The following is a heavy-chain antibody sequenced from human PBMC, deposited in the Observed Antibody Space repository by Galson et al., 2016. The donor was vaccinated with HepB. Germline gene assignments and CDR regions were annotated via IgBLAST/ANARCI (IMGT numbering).Heavy chain of an antibody. J-gene: IGHJ4*02. CDR1: GSRFRDAW. CDR3: TTAFPVWTSDSFDY. CDR2: IKSTSHGGAT. V-gene: IGHV3-15*01. Sequence: SLRLSCAASGSRFRDAWMSWVRQAPGKGLEWLGRIKSTSHGGATEYAAPVKGRLLISRDDSENTGSLQMNRLSTDDTAVYNCTTAFPVWTSDSFDYWGRGTLVSVSS. D-gene: IGHD1-1*01.